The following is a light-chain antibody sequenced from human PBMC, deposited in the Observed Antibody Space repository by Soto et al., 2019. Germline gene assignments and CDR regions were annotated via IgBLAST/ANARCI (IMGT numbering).Light chain of an antibody. Sequence: EIVLTQSPGTLSLSPGEGATLSCKASESVISDYLAWYQRKPGQAPRLLIYGASNRPTGISDRFSGSGSGTDFTLTITRLEAEDFAVYYCQQYVTPPFTFGQGTKLEIK. CDR1: ESVISDY. CDR2: GAS. V-gene: IGKV3-20*01. J-gene: IGKJ2*01. CDR3: QQYVTPPFT.